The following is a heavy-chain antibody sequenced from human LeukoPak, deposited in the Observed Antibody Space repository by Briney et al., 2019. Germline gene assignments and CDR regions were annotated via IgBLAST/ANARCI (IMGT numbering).Heavy chain of an antibody. CDR2: ISGSGGST. V-gene: IGHV3-23*01. Sequence: PGGSLRLSCAASGFTFSSYAMSWVRRAPGKGLEWVSAISGSGGSTYYADSVKGRFTISRDNSKNTLYLQMNSLRAEDTAVYYCAKQLWWLVPGPLFDYWGQGTLVTVSS. CDR3: AKQLWWLVPGPLFDY. D-gene: IGHD6-19*01. CDR1: GFTFSSYA. J-gene: IGHJ4*02.